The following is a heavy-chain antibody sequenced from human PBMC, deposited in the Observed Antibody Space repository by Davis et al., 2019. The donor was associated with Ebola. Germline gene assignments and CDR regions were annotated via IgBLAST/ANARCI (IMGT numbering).Heavy chain of an antibody. V-gene: IGHV3-30*07. CDR3: ARDGPHYDFWSALGMDY. CDR2: IYYDGSNK. J-gene: IGHJ4*02. Sequence: GSSLKISCAASGLTFSIYAMHWVRQSPCKLLELVAVIYYDGSNKEEEEEGKGRFTREREKAKNTRERQRNSRRAEDTAVYYCARDGPHYDFWSALGMDYWGQGTLVTVSS. D-gene: IGHD3-3*01. CDR1: GLTFSIYA.